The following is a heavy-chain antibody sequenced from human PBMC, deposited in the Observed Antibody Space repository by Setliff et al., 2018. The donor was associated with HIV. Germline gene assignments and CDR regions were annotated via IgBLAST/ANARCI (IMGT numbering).Heavy chain of an antibody. CDR1: AYSIRNGYY. CDR3: ARQVGSQYSYWAYYFDS. V-gene: IGHV4-38-2*02. J-gene: IGHJ4*02. D-gene: IGHD5-18*01. CDR2: LYHSGTN. Sequence: SETLSLTCTVSAYSIRNGYYWGWIRQSPGKGLEWIGTLYHSGTNFYNPSLKSRVTISLDTSTNRFSLKLNSVTAADTAIYYCARQVGSQYSYWAYYFDSWGQGALVTVSS.